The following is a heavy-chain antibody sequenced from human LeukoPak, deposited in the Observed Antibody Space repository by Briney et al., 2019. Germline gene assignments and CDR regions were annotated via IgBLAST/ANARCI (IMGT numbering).Heavy chain of an antibody. D-gene: IGHD6-19*01. V-gene: IGHV3-48*03. Sequence: GGSLRLSCEASGFTFSNYEMNWVRQAPGKGLEWVSYITSSSYTNYADSVKGRFTISRDNARNSLYLQMNSLRAEDTAVYYCARGTSNGWHFFDYWGQGTLVTVSS. CDR1: GFTFSNYE. J-gene: IGHJ4*02. CDR3: ARGTSNGWHFFDY. CDR2: ITSSSYT.